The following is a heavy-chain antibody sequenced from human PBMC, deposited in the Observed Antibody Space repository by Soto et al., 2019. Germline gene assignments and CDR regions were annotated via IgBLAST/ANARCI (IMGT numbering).Heavy chain of an antibody. Sequence: EVQLVESGGGLVQPGGSLRLSCATSGFTVSSNYMNWVRQAPGKGLEWVSVIYGGGSTYYADSVKGRFTISRDNSKNTLYLQMNILRAEDTAVYYCARGGTVTLDAFDIWGQGTMVTVSS. D-gene: IGHD4-4*01. CDR3: ARGGTVTLDAFDI. CDR1: GFTVSSNY. V-gene: IGHV3-66*01. J-gene: IGHJ3*02. CDR2: IYGGGST.